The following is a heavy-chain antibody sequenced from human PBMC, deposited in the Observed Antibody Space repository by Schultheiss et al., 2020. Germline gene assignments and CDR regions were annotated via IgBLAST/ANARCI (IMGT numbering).Heavy chain of an antibody. D-gene: IGHD3-3*01. CDR2: IYYSGST. V-gene: IGHV4-59*05. CDR3: ARDYGLRTPCFDY. J-gene: IGHJ4*02. Sequence: SETLSLTCTVSGGSISSYYWSWIRQPPGKGLEWIGSIYYSGSTYYNPSLKSRVTISVDTSKNQFSLKLSSVTASDTAVYYCARDYGLRTPCFDYWGQGSLVTVSS. CDR1: GGSISSYY.